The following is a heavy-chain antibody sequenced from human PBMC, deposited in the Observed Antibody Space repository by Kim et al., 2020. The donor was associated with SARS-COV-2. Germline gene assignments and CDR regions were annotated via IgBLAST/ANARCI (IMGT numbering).Heavy chain of an antibody. CDR2: K. Sequence: KYYVASVKGRFTITRYNAENTLYLQMNSLRAEDTAIYFCVRHMGRGGTQYWGQGTLVTVSS. J-gene: IGHJ4*02. CDR3: VRHMGRGGTQY. D-gene: IGHD1-26*01. V-gene: IGHV3-7*01.